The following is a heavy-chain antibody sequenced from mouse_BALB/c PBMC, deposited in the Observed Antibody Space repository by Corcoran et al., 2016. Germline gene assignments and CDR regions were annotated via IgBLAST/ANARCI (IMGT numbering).Heavy chain of an antibody. Sequence: EVQLQQSGPELVKPGASVKMSCKASGYTFTSYVMHWVKQKPGQGLEWIGYIYPYNGDTKYNEKFKGTGTLTSDKSSSTAYMELSSLTSEDSAVYYCAREVPGGYPFDYWGQGTTLTVSS. CDR1: GYTFTSYV. CDR2: IYPYNGDT. D-gene: IGHD2-2*01. J-gene: IGHJ2*01. CDR3: AREVPGGYPFDY. V-gene: IGHV1S136*01.